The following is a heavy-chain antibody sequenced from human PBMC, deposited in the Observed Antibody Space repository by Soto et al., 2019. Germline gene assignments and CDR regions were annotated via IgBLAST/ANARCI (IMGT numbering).Heavy chain of an antibody. V-gene: IGHV1-8*01. CDR1: GYTFTSYD. CDR2: MNPNSGNT. J-gene: IGHJ6*02. Sequence: SVKVSCKASGYTFTSYDINWVRQATVQGLEWMGWMNPNSGNTGYAQKFQGRVTMTRNTSISTAYMELSSLRSEDTAVYYCARETLPDSSSWGNYYYYGMDVWGQGTTVTVSS. CDR3: ARETLPDSSSWGNYYYYGMDV. D-gene: IGHD6-13*01.